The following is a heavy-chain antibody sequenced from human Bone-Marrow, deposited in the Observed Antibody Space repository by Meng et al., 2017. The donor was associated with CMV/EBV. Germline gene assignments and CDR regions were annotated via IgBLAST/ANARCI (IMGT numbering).Heavy chain of an antibody. V-gene: IGHV1-69*05. CDR3: ARDRSFGEQLRPYYYGMGV. Sequence: SVKVSCKASGGTFSSYAISWVRQAPGQGLEWMGGIIPIFGTANYAQKFQGRVTITTDESTSTAYMELSSLRSEDTAVYYCARDRSFGEQLRPYYYGMGVWGQGTTVTVSS. CDR2: IIPIFGTA. D-gene: IGHD6-6*01. J-gene: IGHJ6*02. CDR1: GGTFSSYA.